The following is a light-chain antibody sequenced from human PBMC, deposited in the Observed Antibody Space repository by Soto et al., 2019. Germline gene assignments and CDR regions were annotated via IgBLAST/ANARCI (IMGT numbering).Light chain of an antibody. CDR3: SSYAGSNNPVV. CDR1: SSDVGGYNY. Sequence: QSALTQPPSASGSPGQSVTISCTGTSSDVGGYNYVSWYQQHPGKAPKLMIYEVSKRPSGVPDRFSGSKSGNTASLTVSGLQAEDEADYYCSSYAGSNNPVVFGGGTKVTVI. CDR2: EVS. V-gene: IGLV2-8*01. J-gene: IGLJ2*01.